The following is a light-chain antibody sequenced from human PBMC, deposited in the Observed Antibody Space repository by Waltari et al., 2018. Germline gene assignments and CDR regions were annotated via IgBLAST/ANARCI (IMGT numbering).Light chain of an antibody. CDR2: GAS. CDR3: QHYVRLPVT. Sequence: SCRASGSVSRSVAWYQQKPGQAPRLLIYGASTSVTGSLDMFSVSGSGADYSLTSSSLERDDVAVYYCQHYVRLPVTFGQGTTVEIK. CDR1: GSVSRS. V-gene: IGKV3-20*01. J-gene: IGKJ1*01.